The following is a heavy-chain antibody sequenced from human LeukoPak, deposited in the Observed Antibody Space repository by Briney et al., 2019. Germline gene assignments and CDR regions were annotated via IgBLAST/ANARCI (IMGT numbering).Heavy chain of an antibody. Sequence: PGGSLRLSCAGAGFTFSNYWMNWVRQAPGKGPEWVANIKEDGSRINYVDSVKGRFTISRDNAKNSVYLQMDILRAEDTAVYYCVGSSGWLFDYWGQGILVAVSS. CDR3: VGSSGWLFDY. V-gene: IGHV3-7*01. CDR1: GFTFSNYW. CDR2: IKEDGSRI. J-gene: IGHJ4*02. D-gene: IGHD6-19*01.